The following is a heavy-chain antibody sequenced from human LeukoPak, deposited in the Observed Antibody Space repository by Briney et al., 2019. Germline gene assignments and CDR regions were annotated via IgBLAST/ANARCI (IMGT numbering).Heavy chain of an antibody. CDR2: IYSGGST. V-gene: IGHV3-53*01. J-gene: IGHJ3*02. CDR1: GFTVSSNY. CDR3: ARGVYDILAGYTGHAFDI. D-gene: IGHD3-9*01. Sequence: GGSLRLSCAASGFTVSSNYMSWVRQAPGKGLEGVSVIYSGGSTYYADSVKGRFTISRDNSKNTLYLQMNSLRAEDTAVYYCARGVYDILAGYTGHAFDIWGQGTMVTVSS.